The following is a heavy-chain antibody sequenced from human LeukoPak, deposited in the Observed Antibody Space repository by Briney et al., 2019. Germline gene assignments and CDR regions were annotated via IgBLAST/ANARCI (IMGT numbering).Heavy chain of an antibody. Sequence: PGGSLRLSCAASGFTFSSYWMSWVRQAPGKGLEWVANIKQDGSEKYYVDSVKGRFTISRDNAKNSLYLQMNSLRAEDTAVYYCARVGNYDFWSGYWYYYYYMDVWGKGTTVTVSS. CDR3: ARVGNYDFWSGYWYYYYYMDV. D-gene: IGHD3-3*01. V-gene: IGHV3-7*01. CDR1: GFTFSSYW. J-gene: IGHJ6*03. CDR2: IKQDGSEK.